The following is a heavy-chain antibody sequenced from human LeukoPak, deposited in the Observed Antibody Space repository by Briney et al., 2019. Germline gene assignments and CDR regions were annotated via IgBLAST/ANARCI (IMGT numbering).Heavy chain of an antibody. CDR2: IYYSGST. CDR1: GGSISSGGYY. V-gene: IGHV4-30-4*08. CDR3: ARDGWYYDSSGSHYPDAFDI. D-gene: IGHD3-22*01. J-gene: IGHJ3*02. Sequence: SQTLSLTCTVSGGSISSGGYYWSWIRQHPGKGLEWIGYIYYSGSTYYNPSLKSRVTISVDTSKNQFSLKLSSVTAADTAVYYCARDGWYYDSSGSHYPDAFDIWGQGTMVTVSS.